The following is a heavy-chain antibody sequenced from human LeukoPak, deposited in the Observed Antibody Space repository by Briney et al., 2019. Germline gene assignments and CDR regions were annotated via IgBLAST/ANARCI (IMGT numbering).Heavy chain of an antibody. J-gene: IGHJ4*02. CDR2: ISSSSSYI. V-gene: IGHV3-21*01. CDR1: GFTFSSYS. Sequence: GGSLRLSCAASGFTFSSYSMNWVRQAPGKGLEWVSSISSSSSYIYYADSVKGRFTISRDSAKNSLYLQMNSLRAEDTAVYYCASRKTRTYYYDSSGYGPFDYWGQGTLVTVSS. CDR3: ASRKTRTYYYDSSGYGPFDY. D-gene: IGHD3-22*01.